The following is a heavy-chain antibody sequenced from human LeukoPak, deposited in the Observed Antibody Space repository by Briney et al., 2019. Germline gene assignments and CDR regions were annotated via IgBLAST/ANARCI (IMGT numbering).Heavy chain of an antibody. D-gene: IGHD2-15*01. CDR1: GDSVSSNSAA. J-gene: IGHJ5*02. CDR3: ARVVGYCSGGSCYDNWFDP. V-gene: IGHV6-1*01. Sequence: SQTLSLTCAISGDSVSSNSAAWNWIRQSPSRGLEWLGRTYYRSKWYNDYAVSVKSRITINPDTSKNQFSLQLSSVTPEDTAVYYCARVVGYCSGGSCYDNWFDPWGQETLGSVSS. CDR2: TYYRSKWYN.